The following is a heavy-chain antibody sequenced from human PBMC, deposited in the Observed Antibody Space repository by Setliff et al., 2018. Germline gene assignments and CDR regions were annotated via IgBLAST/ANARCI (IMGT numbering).Heavy chain of an antibody. J-gene: IGHJ4*02. CDR2: IYHSGST. CDR1: GGSISSSNW. V-gene: IGHV4-4*02. CDR3: ARAQSWSGGPYYFDN. Sequence: SETLSLTCAVSGGSISSSNWWSWVRQPPGKGLEWIGEIYHSGSTNYNPSLKSRVTISVDKSKNQFSLKLSSVTAADTAVYYCARAQSWSGGPYYFDNWGQGTLVTVSS. D-gene: IGHD3-3*01.